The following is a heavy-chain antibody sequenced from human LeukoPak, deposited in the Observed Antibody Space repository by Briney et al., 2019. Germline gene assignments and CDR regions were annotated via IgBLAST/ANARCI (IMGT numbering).Heavy chain of an antibody. Sequence: GGSLRLSCPASGVTISNAWMSWARQVPGKGLEWVGRIKSKADGGTTDYAAPVKGRFTISRDDSENTMYLQMNSLKTEDTAMYYCTSDRGITARPIFDSWGQGTLVTVSS. CDR3: TSDRGITARPIFDS. CDR1: GVTISNAW. D-gene: IGHD6-6*01. V-gene: IGHV3-15*01. J-gene: IGHJ4*02. CDR2: IKSKADGGTT.